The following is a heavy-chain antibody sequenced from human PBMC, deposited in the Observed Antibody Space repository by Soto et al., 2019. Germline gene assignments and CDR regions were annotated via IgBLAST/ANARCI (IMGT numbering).Heavy chain of an antibody. V-gene: IGHV3-11*06. Sequence: XESLRLSCAASGFTFSDYYMSWMRQAPGKGLEWVSYISSSSYTNYADSVKGRFTISRDNAKNSLYLQMNSLRAEDTAVYYCARDLGIGIVGATRNFDYWGQGTLVTVSS. J-gene: IGHJ4*02. CDR3: ARDLGIGIVGATRNFDY. CDR2: ISSSSYT. CDR1: GFTFSDYY. D-gene: IGHD1-26*01.